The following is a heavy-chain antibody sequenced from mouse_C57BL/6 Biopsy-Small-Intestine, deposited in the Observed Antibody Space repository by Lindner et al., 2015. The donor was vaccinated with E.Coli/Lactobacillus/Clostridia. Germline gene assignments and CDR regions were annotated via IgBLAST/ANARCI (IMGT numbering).Heavy chain of an antibody. CDR3: ARWGYWGYFDC. V-gene: IGHV5-17*01. J-gene: IGHJ2*01. D-gene: IGHD2-3*01. CDR1: GFTFSDYG. Sequence: VQLQESGGGLVKPGGSLKLSCAASGFTFSDYGMHWVRQAPEKGLEWVAFISTGSSTIYYADTVKGRFTISRDNAKNTLFLQMTSLRSEDTAMYYCARWGYWGYFDCWGQGTTLTVSS. CDR2: ISTGSSTI.